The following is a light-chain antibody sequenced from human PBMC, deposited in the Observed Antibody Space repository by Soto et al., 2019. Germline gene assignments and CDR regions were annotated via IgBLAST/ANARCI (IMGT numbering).Light chain of an antibody. V-gene: IGKV3-15*01. CDR1: QSISSN. J-gene: IGKJ1*01. Sequence: IVMTQSPVTLSVSPGERATLSCRASQSISSNLAWYQHKPGQAPRLLIFGASTRATDVPARFSGSGSGTEFTLIISSLQSEDFAVYYCLQHNNWPRTFGQGTKVEVK. CDR3: LQHNNWPRT. CDR2: GAS.